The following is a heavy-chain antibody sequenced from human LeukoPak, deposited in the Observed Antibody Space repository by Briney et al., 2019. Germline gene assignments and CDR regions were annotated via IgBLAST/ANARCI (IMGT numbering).Heavy chain of an antibody. Sequence: AGGSLRLSCAASGFTFSNYGMHWVRQPPGKGLEWVAFIWYDENNRHYAESVKGRFTISRDNSKNTVDLQMNSLRDEDTAVYYCARGLGFSYENYFDPWGQGTLVTVSS. J-gene: IGHJ5*02. CDR1: GFTFSNYG. V-gene: IGHV3-33*01. CDR2: IWYDENNR. CDR3: ARGLGFSYENYFDP. D-gene: IGHD5-18*01.